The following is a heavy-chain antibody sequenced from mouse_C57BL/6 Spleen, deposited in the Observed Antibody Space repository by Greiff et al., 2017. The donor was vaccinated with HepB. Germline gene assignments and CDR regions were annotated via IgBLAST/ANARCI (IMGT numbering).Heavy chain of an antibody. V-gene: IGHV1-82*01. J-gene: IGHJ3*01. CDR2: IYPGDGDT. CDR3: ARPHYGYDSGGLAY. CDR1: GYAFSSSW. Sequence: VKLVESGPELVKPGASVKISCKASGYAFSSSWMNWVKQRPGKGLEWIGRIYPGDGDTNYNGKFKGKATLTADKSSSTAYMQLSSLTSEDSAVYFCARPHYGYDSGGLAYWGQGTLVTVSA. D-gene: IGHD2-2*01.